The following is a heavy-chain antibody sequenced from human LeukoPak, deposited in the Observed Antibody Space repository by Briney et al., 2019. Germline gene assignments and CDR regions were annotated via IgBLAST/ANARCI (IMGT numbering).Heavy chain of an antibody. CDR2: INSDGSST. CDR1: GFTVSSNY. D-gene: IGHD3-3*01. V-gene: IGHV3-74*01. Sequence: GGSLRLSCAASGFTVSSNYMSWVRQAPGKGLVWVSRINSDGSSTSYPDSVKGRFTISRDNAKNTLYLQMNSLRAEDTAVYYCARDTRSGHFSDYWGQGTLVTVSS. J-gene: IGHJ4*02. CDR3: ARDTRSGHFSDY.